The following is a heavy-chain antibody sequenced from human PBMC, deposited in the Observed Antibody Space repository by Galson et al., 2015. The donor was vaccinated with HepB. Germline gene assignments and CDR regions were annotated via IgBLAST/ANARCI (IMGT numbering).Heavy chain of an antibody. CDR1: GYSFTSYW. CDR2: IDPSDSYT. J-gene: IGHJ6*03. D-gene: IGHD1-1*01. V-gene: IGHV5-10-1*01. CDR3: ARFLETRGTLKLNYYMDV. Sequence: QSGAEVKKPGESLRISCKGSGYSFTSYWISWVRQMPGKGLEWMGRIDPSDSYTNYSPSFQGHVTISADKSISTAYLQWSSLKASDTAMYYCARFLETRGTLKLNYYMDVWGKGTTVTVSS.